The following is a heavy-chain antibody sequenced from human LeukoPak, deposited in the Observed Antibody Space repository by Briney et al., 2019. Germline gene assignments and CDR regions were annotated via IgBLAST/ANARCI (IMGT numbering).Heavy chain of an antibody. D-gene: IGHD4-11*01. V-gene: IGHV4-30-2*01. CDR3: ARGGTVTTYYFDY. CDR1: GGSISSGGYS. Sequence: SETLSLTCTVSGGSISSGGYSWSWIRQPPGKGLEWIGYIYHSGSTYYNPSLKSRVTISVDRSKNQFSLKLSSVTAADTAVYYCARGGTVTTYYFDYWGQGTLVTVSS. CDR2: IYHSGST. J-gene: IGHJ4*02.